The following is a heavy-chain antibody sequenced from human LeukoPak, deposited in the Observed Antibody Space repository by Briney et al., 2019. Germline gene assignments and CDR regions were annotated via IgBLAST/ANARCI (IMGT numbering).Heavy chain of an antibody. V-gene: IGHV3-23*01. J-gene: IGHJ4*02. CDR3: AKDRRGCTSTSCYYRFDH. D-gene: IGHD2-2*01. Sequence: GGSLRLSCAASGFTFSSYAMSWVRQAPGKGLEWVSGISGSGGSTHYADSVKGRFTISRDNSKNTLYLQMNSLRAEDTAVYYCAKDRRGCTSTSCYYRFDHWGQGTLVTVSS. CDR2: ISGSGGST. CDR1: GFTFSSYA.